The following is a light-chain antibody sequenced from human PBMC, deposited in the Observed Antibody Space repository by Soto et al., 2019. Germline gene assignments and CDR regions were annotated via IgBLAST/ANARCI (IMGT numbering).Light chain of an antibody. CDR2: GAS. CDR3: QQYGNSPIT. CDR1: QSVSSSF. Sequence: IVLTQSPGTLSLSPGERATLSCRASQSVSSSFLAWYQQKPGQAPRLLIYGASSRATGIPDRFSRSGSGTDFTLTISRLEPEDFAVYFCQQYGNSPITFGQGTRLEIK. V-gene: IGKV3-20*01. J-gene: IGKJ5*01.